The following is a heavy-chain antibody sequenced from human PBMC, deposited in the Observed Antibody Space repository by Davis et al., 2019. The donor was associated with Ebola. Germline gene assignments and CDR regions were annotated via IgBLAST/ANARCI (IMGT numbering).Heavy chain of an antibody. CDR1: GDSVSSGG. J-gene: IGHJ4*02. Sequence: LRLSCAISGDSVSSGGWNWIRQSPSRGLEWLGRTYYNSKWYNDYAVSVKSRISINPDTSKNQFSLQLKSVTPEDTAVYYCARGWLRTSFDYWGQGTLVTVSS. D-gene: IGHD6-19*01. CDR2: TYYNSKWYN. V-gene: IGHV6-1*01. CDR3: ARGWLRTSFDY.